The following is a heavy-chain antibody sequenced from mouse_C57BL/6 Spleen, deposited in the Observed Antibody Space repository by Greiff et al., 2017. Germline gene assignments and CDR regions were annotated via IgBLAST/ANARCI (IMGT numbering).Heavy chain of an antibody. V-gene: IGHV1-42*01. CDR1: GYSFTGYY. J-gene: IGHJ4*01. CDR2: INPSTGGT. D-gene: IGHD2-4*01. Sequence: VQLKESGPELVKPGASVKISCKASGYSFTGYYMNWVKQSPEKSLEWIGEINPSTGGTTYNQKFKAKATLTVDKSSSTAYMQLKSLTSEDSAVYYCAIYYDYEDYAMDYWGQGTSVTVSS. CDR3: AIYYDYEDYAMDY.